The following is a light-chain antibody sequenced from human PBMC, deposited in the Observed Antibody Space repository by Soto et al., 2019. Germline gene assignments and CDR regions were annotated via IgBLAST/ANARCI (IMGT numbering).Light chain of an antibody. Sequence: QSALTQPASVSGSPGQSITISCTGTSSDVGGYNYVSWYQQHPGKAPKLMIYDVSNRPSGVSNRFSGSKSGNTASLTISGLQAEDKAHYYCSSFTSSDTLVVFGGGTKVTVL. CDR3: SSFTSSDTLVV. CDR1: SSDVGGYNY. CDR2: DVS. V-gene: IGLV2-14*03. J-gene: IGLJ2*01.